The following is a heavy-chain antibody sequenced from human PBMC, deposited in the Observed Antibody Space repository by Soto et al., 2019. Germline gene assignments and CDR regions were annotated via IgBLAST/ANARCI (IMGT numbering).Heavy chain of an antibody. D-gene: IGHD3-22*01. Sequence: PSETLSLTCTVSGGSISSSSYYWGWIRQPPGKGLEWIGSIYYSGSTYYNPSLKSRVTISVDTSKSQFSLKLSSVTAADTAVYYCAGDSSGYYLLPVYYFDYWGQGTLVTVSS. J-gene: IGHJ4*02. CDR2: IYYSGST. V-gene: IGHV4-39*01. CDR3: AGDSSGYYLLPVYYFDY. CDR1: GGSISSSSYY.